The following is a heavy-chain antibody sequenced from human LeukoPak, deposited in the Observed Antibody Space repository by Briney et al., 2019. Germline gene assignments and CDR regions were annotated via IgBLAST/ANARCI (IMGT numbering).Heavy chain of an antibody. CDR2: ISGSGGRT. V-gene: IGHV3-23*01. D-gene: IGHD3-10*01. CDR1: GFTFSNYA. CDR3: AKGSDTSRWFGEFNINLPRPMRDHYFDY. J-gene: IGHJ4*02. Sequence: PGGSLRLSCAVSGFTFSNYAMNWVRQAPGKGLEWVSAISGSGGRTYYADSVKGRFTISRDNSKNTVYLQMSSLRAEDTAVYYCAKGSDTSRWFGEFNINLPRPMRDHYFDYWGQGTLVTVSS.